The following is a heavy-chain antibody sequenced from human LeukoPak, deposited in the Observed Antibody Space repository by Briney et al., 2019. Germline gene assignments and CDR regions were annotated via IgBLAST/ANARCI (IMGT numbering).Heavy chain of an antibody. V-gene: IGHV3-7*05. Sequence: GGSLRLSCAASGFTFSDFWMDWVRQAPGKGLEWVANIKKDGSEKNYVDSVKGRFTISRDNAKSSLYLQMNSLRAEDTAMYYCVRGKSNAFAFWGQGTMVTVSS. CDR3: VRGKSNAFAF. CDR2: IKKDGSEK. CDR1: GFTFSDFW. J-gene: IGHJ3*01.